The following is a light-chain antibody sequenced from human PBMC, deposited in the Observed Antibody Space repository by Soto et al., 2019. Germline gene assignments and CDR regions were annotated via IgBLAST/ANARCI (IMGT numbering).Light chain of an antibody. J-gene: IGKJ4*01. CDR2: DAS. Sequence: EIVLTQSPATLSLSPGERATLSCRASQSVSSYLAWYQQKPGQAPRLLIYDASNRATGIPARFSGSGSGTDFTLTISSLEPEDFAVYYCQQRSIFGGRTKVEIK. CDR3: QQRSI. V-gene: IGKV3-11*01. CDR1: QSVSSY.